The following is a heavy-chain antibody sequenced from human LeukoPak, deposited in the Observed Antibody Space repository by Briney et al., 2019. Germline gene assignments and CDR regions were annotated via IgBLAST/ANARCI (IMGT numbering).Heavy chain of an antibody. CDR3: ARDPLYRGMDV. Sequence: GGSLRLSCAASGFTFSSYSMNWVRQAPGKGLEWVSVIYSGGSTYYADSVKGRFTISRDNSKNTLYLQMNSLRAEDTAVYYCARDPLYRGMDVWGQGTTVTVSS. CDR1: GFTFSSYS. V-gene: IGHV3-66*01. CDR2: IYSGGST. D-gene: IGHD2/OR15-2a*01. J-gene: IGHJ6*02.